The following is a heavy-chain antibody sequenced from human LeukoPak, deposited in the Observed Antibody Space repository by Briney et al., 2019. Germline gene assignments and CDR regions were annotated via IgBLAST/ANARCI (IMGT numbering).Heavy chain of an antibody. V-gene: IGHV1-2*02. CDR3: ARYFYDSSGSSSDAFDI. Sequence: ASVKVSCMASGYTFTGYYMHWVRQAPGQGLEWMGWINPNSGGTNYAQRFQGRVTMTRDTSMSTAYMELSRLRSDDSAVYYCARYFYDSSGSSSDAFDIWGQGTMVTVSS. CDR1: GYTFTGYY. D-gene: IGHD3-22*01. CDR2: INPNSGGT. J-gene: IGHJ3*02.